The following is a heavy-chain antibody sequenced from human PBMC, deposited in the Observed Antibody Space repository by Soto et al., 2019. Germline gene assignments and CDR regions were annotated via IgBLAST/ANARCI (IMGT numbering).Heavy chain of an antibody. CDR3: ARVVTPPPYYFDY. CDR2: IYHSGST. Sequence: QVQLQESGPGLVKPSGTLSLTCAVSGGSISSSNWWSWVRLPPGRGLEWIGEIYHSGSTNSNPSLKSLVTISVDKSKNQFSLKLSSVTAAATAVYYCARVVTPPPYYFDYWGQGTLVTVSS. CDR1: GGSISSSNW. D-gene: IGHD5-18*01. J-gene: IGHJ4*02. V-gene: IGHV4-4*02.